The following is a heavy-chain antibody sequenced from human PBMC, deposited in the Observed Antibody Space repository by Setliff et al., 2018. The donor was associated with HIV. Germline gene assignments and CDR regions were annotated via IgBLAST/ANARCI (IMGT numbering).Heavy chain of an antibody. CDR1: GGSISSGSYY. CDR2: IHESGST. CDR3: ARYDYGDFDY. J-gene: IGHJ4*02. Sequence: SETLSLTCTVSGGSISSGSYYWGWIRQPPGKGLEWTGSIHESGSTHYNPSLKSRVTISVDTSKNQFSLNLSSVTAADTAVYYCARYDYGDFDYWGQGTLVTVSS. D-gene: IGHD4-17*01. V-gene: IGHV4-39*07.